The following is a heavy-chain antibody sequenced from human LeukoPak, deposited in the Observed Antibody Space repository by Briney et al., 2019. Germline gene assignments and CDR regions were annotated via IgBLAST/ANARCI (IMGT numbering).Heavy chain of an antibody. CDR3: ARGFSGYYSFDY. V-gene: IGHV4-59*01. D-gene: IGHD3-22*01. Sequence: PSETLSLTCTVSGGSISSYYWSWIRQPPGKGLEWIGYIYYSGSTNYNPSLKSRVTISVYTSKNQFSLKLNSVTAADTAVYYCARGFSGYYSFDYWGQGTLVTVSS. J-gene: IGHJ4*02. CDR2: IYYSGST. CDR1: GGSISSYY.